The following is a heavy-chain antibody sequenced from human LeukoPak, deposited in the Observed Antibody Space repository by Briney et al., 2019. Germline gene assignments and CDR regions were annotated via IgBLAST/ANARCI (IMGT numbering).Heavy chain of an antibody. Sequence: ASVKVSCKASGYTFTGYYMHWVRQAPGPGLEWMGWINPNSGGTNYAQKFQGRVTMTRDTPISTAYMELSRLRSDDTAVYYCARDIVATIRYYYGMDVWGQGTTVTVSS. CDR1: GYTFTGYY. CDR2: INPNSGGT. J-gene: IGHJ6*02. CDR3: ARDIVATIRYYYGMDV. D-gene: IGHD5-12*01. V-gene: IGHV1-2*02.